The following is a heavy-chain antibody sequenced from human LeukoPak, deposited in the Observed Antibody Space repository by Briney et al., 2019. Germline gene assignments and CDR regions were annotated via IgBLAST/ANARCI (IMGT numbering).Heavy chain of an antibody. J-gene: IGHJ4*02. V-gene: IGHV3-23*01. CDR3: ASRPRSTVVAASDY. D-gene: IGHD3-22*01. Sequence: GGSLRLSCAASGFTFSTYAMAWVRRAPGKGLEWVSGISASGDTTYYGDSVKGRFIISKDYSKNTLYLQMNGLRAEDTALYYCASRPRSTVVAASDYWGQGTLVTVSS. CDR2: ISASGDTT. CDR1: GFTFSTYA.